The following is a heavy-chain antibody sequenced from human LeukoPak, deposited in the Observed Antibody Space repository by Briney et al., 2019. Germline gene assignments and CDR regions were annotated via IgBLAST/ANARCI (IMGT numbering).Heavy chain of an antibody. V-gene: IGHV4-30-4*01. CDR3: ARDYGNNWFDP. J-gene: IGHJ5*02. Sequence: SETLSLTCTVSGGSISSADYYWSWIRQPPGKGLEWIGYIYYSGDTYYNPSLRSRVSISVDTSKNQFSLKLSSVTAADTAMYYCARDYGNNWFDPWGQGTLVTVSA. CDR2: IYYSGDT. D-gene: IGHD4-17*01. CDR1: GGSISSADYY.